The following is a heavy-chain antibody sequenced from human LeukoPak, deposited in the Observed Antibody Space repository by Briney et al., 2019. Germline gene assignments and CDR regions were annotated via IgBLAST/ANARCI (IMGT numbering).Heavy chain of an antibody. D-gene: IGHD3-3*01. CDR3: VRYLTIFDY. J-gene: IGHJ4*02. Sequence: SETLSLTCTVSGGSISSSSYYWGWIRQPPGKGLEWIGSIYYSGSTYYNPSLKSRVTLSVDTSKNQFSLKLSSVTAADTAMYYCVRYLTIFDYWGQGTLVTVSS. CDR1: GGSISSSSYY. V-gene: IGHV4-39*01. CDR2: IYYSGST.